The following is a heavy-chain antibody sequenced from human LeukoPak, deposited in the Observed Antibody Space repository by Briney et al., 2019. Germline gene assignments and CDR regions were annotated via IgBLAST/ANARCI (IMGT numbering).Heavy chain of an antibody. CDR3: ARGVPDIVVVPAAPPYGMDV. J-gene: IGHJ6*02. CDR2: IYPGDSDT. V-gene: IGHV5-51*01. D-gene: IGHD2-2*01. CDR1: GYSFTSYW. Sequence: PGESLKISRKGSGYSFTSYWIGWVRQMPGKGLEWMGIIYPGDSDTRYSPSFQGQVTISADKSISTAYLQWSSLKASDTAMYYCARGVPDIVVVPAAPPYGMDVWGQGTTVTVSS.